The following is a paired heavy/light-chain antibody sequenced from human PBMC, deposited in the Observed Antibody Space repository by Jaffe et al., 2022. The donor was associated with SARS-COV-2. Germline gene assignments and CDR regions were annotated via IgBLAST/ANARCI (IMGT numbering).Heavy chain of an antibody. J-gene: IGHJ4*02. V-gene: IGHV3-53*01. D-gene: IGHD1-1*01. CDR1: GFTVSNNY. CDR3: AKARDRYNYGGYDY. Sequence: EVQLVESGGGLIQPGGSLRLSCAVAGFTVSNNYVSWVRQAPGKGLDWVSVIYSGGGTYYADSVKGRFIISRDNSKNTVYLQMNSLRAEDTAVYYCAKARDRYNYGGYDYWGQGTLVTVSS. CDR2: IYSGGGT.
Light chain of an antibody. CDR2: DVT. V-gene: IGLV2-11*01. CDR3: CSYAGSYTFV. J-gene: IGLJ2*01. Sequence: QSALTQPRSVSGSPGQSVTISCTGTSSDVGGYNYVSWYQQHPGKAPKLMIYDVTERPSGVPDRFSGSKSGNTASLTISGLQAEDEADYYCCSYAGSYTFVFGGGTKLTVL. CDR1: SSDVGGYNY.